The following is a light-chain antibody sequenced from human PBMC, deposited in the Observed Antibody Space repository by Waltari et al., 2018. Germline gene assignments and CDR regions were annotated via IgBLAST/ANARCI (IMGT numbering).Light chain of an antibody. CDR1: SSNIARTN. CDR2: TTT. V-gene: IGLV1-44*01. CDR3: SAWDDSIVGPV. J-gene: IGLJ3*02. Sequence: QSVLTQPPSPSGTPGQGVTISCSGGSSNIARTNVNWYQQPPDAAPKLLISTTTQRPSGVPDRFSGSKSGTSASLTISGLQSEDEGDYYCSAWDDSIVGPVFGGGTRLSVL.